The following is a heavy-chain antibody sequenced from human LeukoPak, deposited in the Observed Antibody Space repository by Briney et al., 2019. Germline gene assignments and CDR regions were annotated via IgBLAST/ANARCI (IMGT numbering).Heavy chain of an antibody. D-gene: IGHD3-9*01. V-gene: IGHV4-61*02. J-gene: IGHJ5*02. Sequence: SETLSLTCTVSGDSMNSGTYYWSWIRQPAGKGLEWIGRIYTSGNTDYNPSLRSRVTISVDTSKNQFSLKLYSVTAADTAVYFCARNLPDWFPWGQGTLVTVSS. CDR1: GDSMNSGTYY. CDR3: ARNLPDWFP. CDR2: IYTSGNT.